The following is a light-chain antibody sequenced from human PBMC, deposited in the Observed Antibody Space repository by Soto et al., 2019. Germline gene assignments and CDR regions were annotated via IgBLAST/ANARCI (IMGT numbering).Light chain of an antibody. J-gene: IGKJ2*01. V-gene: IGKV1-5*01. Sequence: DIQMTQAPSTLSPSVGDGVTITCRASQNISVWLAWYQQRPGKAPKFLIYDASSLETGLPSRFRGSGSGTGFTLTIRSLQPDYFANDYCQQYDSSSPTFGQGTNLEIK. CDR1: QNISVW. CDR2: DAS. CDR3: QQYDSSSPT.